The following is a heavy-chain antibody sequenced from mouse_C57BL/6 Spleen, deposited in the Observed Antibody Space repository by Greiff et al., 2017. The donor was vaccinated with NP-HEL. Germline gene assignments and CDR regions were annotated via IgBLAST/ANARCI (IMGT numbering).Heavy chain of an antibody. J-gene: IGHJ4*01. CDR2: IDPETGGT. V-gene: IGHV1-15*01. CDR3: TRHGGYLYYCAMDY. CDR1: GYTFTDYE. Sequence: QVQLQQSGAELVRPGASVTLSCKASGYTFTDYEMHWVKQTPVHGLEWIGAIDPETGGTAYNQKFKGKAILTADKSSSTAYMELRSLTSEDSAIYYYTRHGGYLYYCAMDYWGQGTSVTVSS. D-gene: IGHD2-2*01.